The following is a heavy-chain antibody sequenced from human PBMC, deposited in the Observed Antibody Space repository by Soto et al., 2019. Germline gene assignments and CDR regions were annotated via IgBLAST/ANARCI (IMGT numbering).Heavy chain of an antibody. Sequence: SETLSLTCTASGGSISSYYWSWIRQPPGKGLEWIGYIYYSGSTNYNPSLKSRVTISVDTSKNQFSLKLSSVTAADTAVYYCARLGYSSGWSLFDNRGQGTLVTVSS. V-gene: IGHV4-59*08. CDR1: GGSISSYY. J-gene: IGHJ4*02. CDR2: IYYSGST. CDR3: ARLGYSSGWSLFDN. D-gene: IGHD6-19*01.